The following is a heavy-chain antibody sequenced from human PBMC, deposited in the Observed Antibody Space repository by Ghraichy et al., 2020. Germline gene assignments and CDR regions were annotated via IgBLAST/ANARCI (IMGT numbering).Heavy chain of an antibody. V-gene: IGHV6-1*01. CDR3: ARAHIAVPGTGAWWFDP. J-gene: IGHJ5*02. Sequence: SQTLSLTCDISGDSVSSNSAAWNWIRQSPSRGLEWLGRTYYRSKWFNDYAVSVRSRITINPDASKNQFSLQLNSVTPEDTAVYYCARAHIAVPGTGAWWFDPWGQGTLVTVSS. CDR1: GDSVSSNSAA. CDR2: TYYRSKWFN. D-gene: IGHD6-19*01.